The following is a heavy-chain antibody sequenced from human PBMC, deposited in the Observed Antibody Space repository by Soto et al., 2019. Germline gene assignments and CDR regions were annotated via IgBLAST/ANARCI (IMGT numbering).Heavy chain of an antibody. V-gene: IGHV4-30-4*01. D-gene: IGHD4-17*01. J-gene: IGHJ4*02. CDR1: GVSISSGDYY. CDR2: IYYRGST. Sequence: QVQLQESGPGLVKPSQTLSLTCTVSGVSISSGDYYWGWIRQPPGKGLEWIGYIYYRGSTYYNPSLKSRVTISVDTYKNQFTLKLSSVTAADTAVYYCARVGTVTTYIDYWGQGTLVTVSS. CDR3: ARVGTVTTYIDY.